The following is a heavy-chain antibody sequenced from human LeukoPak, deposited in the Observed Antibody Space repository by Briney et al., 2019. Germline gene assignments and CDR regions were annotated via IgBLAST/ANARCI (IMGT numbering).Heavy chain of an antibody. J-gene: IGHJ6*02. CDR2: INSDGSIT. V-gene: IGHV3-74*01. CDR3: ARSSSKNYYYYAMDV. Sequence: GGSLRLSCAASGFTFSSYWMHWVRQAPGKGLVWVSRINSDGSITSYADSVKGRFTISRDNSKNTLYLQMGSLRAEDMAVYYCARSSSKNYYYYAMDVWGQGTTVTVSS. CDR1: GFTFSSYW.